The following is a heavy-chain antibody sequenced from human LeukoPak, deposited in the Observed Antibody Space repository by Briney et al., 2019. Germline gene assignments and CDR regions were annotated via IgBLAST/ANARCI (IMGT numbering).Heavy chain of an antibody. D-gene: IGHD5-12*01. CDR2: INPNSGGT. J-gene: IGHJ5*02. CDR3: ARVVVDIVATYIWFDP. V-gene: IGHV1-2*02. CDR1: GYTFTGYY. Sequence: ASEKISCKASGYTFTGYYMHWVRQAPGQGLEWMGWINPNSGGTNYAQKFQGRATMTRDTSISTAYMELSRLRSDDTAVYYCARVVVDIVATYIWFDPWGQGTLVTVSS.